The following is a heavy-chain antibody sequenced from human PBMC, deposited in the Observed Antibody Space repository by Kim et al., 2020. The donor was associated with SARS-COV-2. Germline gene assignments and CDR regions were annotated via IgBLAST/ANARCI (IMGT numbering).Heavy chain of an antibody. CDR2: IKSKTDGGTT. CDR3: TTVGFKRITMVRGVIPHQN. CDR1: GFTFSNAW. J-gene: IGHJ4*02. V-gene: IGHV3-15*01. D-gene: IGHD3-10*01. Sequence: GGSLRLSCAASGFTFSNAWMSWVRQAPGKGLEWVGRIKSKTDGGTTDYAAPVKGRFTISRDDSKNTLYLQMNSLKTEDTAVYYCTTVGFKRITMVRGVIPHQNWGQGTLVTVSS.